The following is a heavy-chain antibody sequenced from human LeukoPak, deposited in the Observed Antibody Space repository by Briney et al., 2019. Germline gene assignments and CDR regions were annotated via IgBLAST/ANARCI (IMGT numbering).Heavy chain of an antibody. CDR1: GGSISSYY. CDR2: IYYSGST. V-gene: IGHV4-59*01. Sequence: SGTLSLTCTVSGGSISSYYWSWIRQPPGKGLEWIGYIYYSGSTNYNPSLKSRVTISVDTSKNQFSLKLSSVTAADTAVYYCASSVGSWYYFDYWGQGTLVTVSS. CDR3: ASSVGSWYYFDY. D-gene: IGHD6-13*01. J-gene: IGHJ4*02.